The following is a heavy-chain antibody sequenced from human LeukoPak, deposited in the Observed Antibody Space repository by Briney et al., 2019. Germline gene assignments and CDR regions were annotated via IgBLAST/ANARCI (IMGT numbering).Heavy chain of an antibody. CDR1: GFTFSSYA. V-gene: IGHV3-23*01. Sequence: AGGSLRLSCAASGFTFSSYAMSWVRQAPGKGLEWVSAISGSGGSTYYADSVKGRFTISRDNSKNTLYLQMNSLRAEDTAVYYCARDQSGGYYYANWGQGTLVTVSS. CDR2: ISGSGGST. D-gene: IGHD3-10*01. J-gene: IGHJ4*02. CDR3: ARDQSGGYYYAN.